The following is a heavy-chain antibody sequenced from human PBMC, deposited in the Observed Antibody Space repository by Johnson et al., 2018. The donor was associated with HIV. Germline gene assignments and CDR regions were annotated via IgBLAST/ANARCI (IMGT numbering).Heavy chain of an antibody. D-gene: IGHD1-14*01. CDR3: AREGPEPWAFDI. V-gene: IGHV3-30*03. CDR2: ISYDGSNK. CDR1: GFTFSSYD. Sequence: QVQLVESGGGVVQPGRSLRLSCAASGFTFSSYDMHWVRQAPGKGLEWVALISYDGSNKYYADSVKGRFTISRDNSKNTLYLQMNSLRAEDTAVYYCAREGPEPWAFDIWGQGTMVTVSS. J-gene: IGHJ3*02.